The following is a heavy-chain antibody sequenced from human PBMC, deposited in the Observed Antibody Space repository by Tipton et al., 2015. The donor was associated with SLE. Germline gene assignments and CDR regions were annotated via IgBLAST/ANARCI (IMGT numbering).Heavy chain of an antibody. J-gene: IGHJ4*02. CDR3: ARSSQYYDSSDYSDY. CDR1: GFTFSSYS. Sequence: SLRLSCAASGFTFSSYSMNWVRQAPGKGLEWVSSISSSSSYIYYADSVKGRFTISRDNAKNSLYLQMNSLRAEDTAVYYCARSSQYYDSSDYSDYWGQGTLVTVSS. V-gene: IGHV3-21*03. CDR2: ISSSSSYI. D-gene: IGHD3-22*01.